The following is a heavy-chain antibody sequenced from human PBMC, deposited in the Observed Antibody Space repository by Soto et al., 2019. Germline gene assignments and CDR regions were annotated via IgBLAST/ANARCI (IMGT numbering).Heavy chain of an antibody. CDR1: GYTFTSFG. CDR3: ARDSGNLGNWAYFFDY. CDR2: ISAYNGNT. V-gene: IGHV1-18*01. J-gene: IGHJ4*02. D-gene: IGHD7-27*01. Sequence: QGQLVQSGAEVKKPGASVKVSCKASGYTFTSFGISWVRQAPGQGLEWMGWISAYNGNTNYAQKVQGRVTMTTGTSTSTAYMELRSLRSDDTAVYYCARDSGNLGNWAYFFDYWGQGTLVTVSS.